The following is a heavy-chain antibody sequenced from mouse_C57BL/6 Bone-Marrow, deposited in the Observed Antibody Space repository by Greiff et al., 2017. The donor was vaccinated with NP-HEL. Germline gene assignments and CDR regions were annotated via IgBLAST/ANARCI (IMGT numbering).Heavy chain of an antibody. V-gene: IGHV3-6*01. CDR3: ASCYFDY. CDR1: GCSITSGYY. Sequence: DVKLQESGPGLVKPSQSLSLTCSVTGCSITSGYYWNWIRQFPGNKLEWMGYISYDGSNNYNPSLKNRISITRDTSKNQFFLKLNSVTTEDTATYYCASCYFDYWGQGTTLTVSS. CDR2: ISYDGSN. J-gene: IGHJ2*01.